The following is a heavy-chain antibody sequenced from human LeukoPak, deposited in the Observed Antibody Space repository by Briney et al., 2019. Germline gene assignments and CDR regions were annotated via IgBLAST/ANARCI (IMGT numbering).Heavy chain of an antibody. V-gene: IGHV3-21*04. CDR1: GFTFSSYN. CDR2: ISRTGSYI. J-gene: IGHJ4*02. Sequence: GGSLRLSCAASGFTFSSYNMNWVRQAPGRGLEWVASISRTGSYIYYAESVKGRFTISRDNAQNSLYLQMNSLSVEDTAVYYCARVLETDCRGGSCYSGLDYWGQGTLVPVSS. D-gene: IGHD2-15*01. CDR3: ARVLETDCRGGSCYSGLDY.